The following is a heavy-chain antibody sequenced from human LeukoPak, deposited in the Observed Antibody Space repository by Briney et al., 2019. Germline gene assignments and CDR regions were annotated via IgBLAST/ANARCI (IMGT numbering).Heavy chain of an antibody. Sequence: PGGSLRLSCAAFGFTFSSYWMSWVRQAPGKGLEWVANIKQDGSEKYYVDSVKGRFTISRDNAKNSLYLQMNSLRAEDTAVYYCARDLDYDILTGGGGQRNSDAFDIWGQGTMVTVSS. CDR1: GFTFSSYW. CDR3: ARDLDYDILTGGGGQRNSDAFDI. J-gene: IGHJ3*02. V-gene: IGHV3-7*01. CDR2: IKQDGSEK. D-gene: IGHD3-9*01.